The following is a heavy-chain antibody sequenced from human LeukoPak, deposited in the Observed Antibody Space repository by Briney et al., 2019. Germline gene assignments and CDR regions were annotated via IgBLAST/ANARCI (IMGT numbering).Heavy chain of an antibody. V-gene: IGHV1-24*01. Sequence: GASVKVSCKISEYSLSDLSIHWVREAPGEGLESMGGFDSENNKMVYSQKFQGRVTMTEDTSADTAYMELTSLRSEDTAVYFCATDRVYRSSGRSWGFFDYWGQGTLVIVSS. D-gene: IGHD6-19*01. CDR1: EYSLSDLS. CDR2: FDSENNKM. CDR3: ATDRVYRSSGRSWGFFDY. J-gene: IGHJ4*02.